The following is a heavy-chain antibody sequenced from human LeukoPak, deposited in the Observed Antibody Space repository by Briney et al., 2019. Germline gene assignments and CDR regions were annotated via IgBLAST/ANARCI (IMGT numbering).Heavy chain of an antibody. J-gene: IGHJ4*02. V-gene: IGHV6-1*01. CDR1: GDSVSSNRAT. CDR3: ARGRGDIDFDY. CDR2: TYFRSKWYN. Sequence: SQTLSLTCAISGDSVSSNRATWTWIRQSPSRGLEWLGRTYFRSKWYNDYAVSVKSRITINPDTSKNQFSLQLNSVTPEDTAVYYCARGRGDIDFDYWGQGTLVTVSP.